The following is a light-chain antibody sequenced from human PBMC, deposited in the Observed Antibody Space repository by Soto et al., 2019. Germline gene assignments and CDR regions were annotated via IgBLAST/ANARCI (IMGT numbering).Light chain of an antibody. J-gene: IGLJ2*01. Sequence: QSALTQSRSVSGSPGQSVTISCTGPSSDIGGFNYVSWYQQHPGKAPKLMIHDVTKRPSGVPDRFSGSKSGNTASLTISGLQAEDDADYYCCSYAGSYTLVFGGGTKLTVL. CDR1: SSDIGGFNY. CDR2: DVT. CDR3: CSYAGSYTLV. V-gene: IGLV2-11*01.